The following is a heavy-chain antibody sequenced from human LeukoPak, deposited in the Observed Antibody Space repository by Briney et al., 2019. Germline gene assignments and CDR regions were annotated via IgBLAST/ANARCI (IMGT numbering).Heavy chain of an antibody. CDR2: ISSSGAKT. Sequence: GGSLRLSCVASGFTFSSYGMHWVRQAPGKGLQWVSSISSSGAKTYYADSVKGRVTISRDNAKNSYYLEMNSLVAEDTAVYYCARDPIAVVGGGSFDYWGQGILVTVSS. V-gene: IGHV3-21*01. CDR3: ARDPIAVVGGGSFDY. D-gene: IGHD6-19*01. J-gene: IGHJ4*02. CDR1: GFTFSSYG.